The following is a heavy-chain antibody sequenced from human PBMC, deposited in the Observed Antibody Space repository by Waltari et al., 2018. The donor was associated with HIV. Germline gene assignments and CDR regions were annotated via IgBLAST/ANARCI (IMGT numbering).Heavy chain of an antibody. CDR2: IYYSGST. V-gene: IGHV4-59*01. CDR3: AREAPVSCTGGVCYDTLLDY. Sequence: QVQLQESGPGLVKPSETLSLTCTVSGGSISSYSWSWIRPPPGQGLEWIVYIYYSGSTNYNPSLKSRVTISVDTSKNQFSLKLSSVTAADTAVYYCAREAPVSCTGGVCYDTLLDYWGQGTLVTVSS. D-gene: IGHD2-8*02. CDR1: GGSISSYS. J-gene: IGHJ4*02.